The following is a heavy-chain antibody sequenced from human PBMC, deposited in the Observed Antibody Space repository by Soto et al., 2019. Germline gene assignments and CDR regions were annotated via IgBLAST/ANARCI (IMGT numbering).Heavy chain of an antibody. V-gene: IGHV1-46*01. CDR2: INPSGGST. J-gene: IGHJ6*02. CDR3: ARGARVAAYYYGMDV. CDR1: GYTFTSYY. D-gene: IGHD6-13*01. Sequence: ASVKVSCKASGYTFTSYYMHWVRQAPGQGLEWMGIINPSGGSTSYAQKFQGRVTVTRDTSTSTVYMELSSLRSEDTAVYYCARGARVAAYYYGMDVWGQGTTVTVSS.